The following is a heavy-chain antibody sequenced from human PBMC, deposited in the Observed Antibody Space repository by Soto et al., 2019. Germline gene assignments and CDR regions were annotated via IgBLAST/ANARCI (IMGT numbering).Heavy chain of an antibody. D-gene: IGHD2-15*01. CDR2: IYYSGGT. V-gene: IGHV4-39*01. CDR3: AGDIVVVVADY. CDR1: GGSISSSSYY. J-gene: IGHJ4*02. Sequence: SETLSLTCTVSGGSISSSSYYWGWIRQPPGKGLEWIGSIYYSGGTYYNPSLKSRVTISVDTSKNQFSLKLSSVTAADTAVYYCAGDIVVVVADYWGQGTLVTVSS.